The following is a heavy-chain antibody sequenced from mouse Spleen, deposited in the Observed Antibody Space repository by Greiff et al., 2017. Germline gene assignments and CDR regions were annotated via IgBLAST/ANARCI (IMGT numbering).Heavy chain of an antibody. J-gene: IGHJ4*01. CDR3: ARRPRGAMDY. Sequence: VQLQQPGAELVKPGASVKLSCKASGYTFTSYWMQWVKQRPGQGLEWIGEIDPSDSYTNYNQKFKGKATLTVDTSSSTAYMQLSSLTSEDSAVYYCARRPRGAMDYWGQGTSVTVSS. CDR2: IDPSDSYT. V-gene: IGHV1-50*01. D-gene: IGHD6-1*01. CDR1: GYTFTSYW.